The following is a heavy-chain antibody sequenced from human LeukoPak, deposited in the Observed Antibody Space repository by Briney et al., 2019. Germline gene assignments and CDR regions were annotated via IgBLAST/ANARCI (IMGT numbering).Heavy chain of an antibody. V-gene: IGHV3-23*01. J-gene: IGHJ4*02. CDR1: GFTFSSYW. Sequence: PGGSLRLSCAASGFTFSSYWMTWVRQAPGKGLEWVSAISGSGGSTYYADSVKGRFTISRDNSKNTLYLQMNSLRAEDTAVYYCAKGLSWESRGYWGQGTLVTVSS. D-gene: IGHD1-26*01. CDR3: AKGLSWESRGY. CDR2: ISGSGGST.